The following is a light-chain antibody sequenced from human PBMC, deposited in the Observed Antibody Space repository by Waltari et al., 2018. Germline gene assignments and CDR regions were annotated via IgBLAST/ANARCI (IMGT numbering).Light chain of an antibody. CDR1: QSILYRSNNKNY. CDR3: QQYYSTPYT. J-gene: IGKJ2*01. CDR2: WAS. Sequence: DIVMPQSHDSLAVPLGERATINCKSSQSILYRSNNKNYLAWYRQKPGQPPKLLIYWASTRESGVPDRFSGSGSGTDFTLTISSLQAEDVAVYYCQQYYSTPYTFGQGTKLEIK. V-gene: IGKV4-1*01.